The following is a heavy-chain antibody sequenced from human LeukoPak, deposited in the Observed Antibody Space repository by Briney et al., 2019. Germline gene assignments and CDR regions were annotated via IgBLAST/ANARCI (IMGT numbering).Heavy chain of an antibody. Sequence: EGSLRLSCAASGFTFSDYYMSWIRQAPGKGLEWLSYISRSAVSTHYADSVKGRFTISRDNAKNSLYLQMNSLRAEDTAVYYCGRDFRDRSMPIDYWGQGTLVTVSS. D-gene: IGHD2/OR15-2a*01. J-gene: IGHJ4*02. CDR1: GFTFSDYY. CDR3: GRDFRDRSMPIDY. V-gene: IGHV3-11*01. CDR2: ISRSAVST.